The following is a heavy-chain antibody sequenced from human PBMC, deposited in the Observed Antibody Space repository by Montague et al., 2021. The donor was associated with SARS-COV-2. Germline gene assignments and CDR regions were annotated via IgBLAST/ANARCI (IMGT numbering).Heavy chain of an antibody. CDR3: ARHRPESWGISPGLAGLFATLVHSASGMDV. D-gene: IGHD7-27*01. J-gene: IGHJ6*02. CDR2: IQSSGTS. Sequence: TLSLTCTVSGDSMTSGSYFWTWIRQPAGKGLEWIGHIQSSGTSDYNPSLRGRITMFTDTSRNQFSLELRSVTASDTAVYYCARHRPESWGISPGLAGLFATLVHSASGMDVWGQGTTVTVS. CDR1: GDSMTSGSYF. V-gene: IGHV4-61*09.